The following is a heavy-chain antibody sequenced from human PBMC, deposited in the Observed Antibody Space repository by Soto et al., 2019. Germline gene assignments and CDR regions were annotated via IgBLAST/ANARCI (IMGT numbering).Heavy chain of an antibody. CDR1: GGSISSGDYF. V-gene: IGHV4-30-4*01. Sequence: PSETLSLTCTVSGGSISSGDYFWSWIRQSPGKGLESIVYMYYSGTIYYNPSLKSRITTSVDTSNNQFSLNLASVSAADTAVYYCARGRGYGYGIDFWGQGALVTVSS. CDR2: MYYSGTI. CDR3: ARGRGYGYGIDF. D-gene: IGHD5-18*01. J-gene: IGHJ4*02.